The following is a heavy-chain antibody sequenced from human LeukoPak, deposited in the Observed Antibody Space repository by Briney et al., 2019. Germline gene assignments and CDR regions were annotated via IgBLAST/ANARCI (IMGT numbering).Heavy chain of an antibody. CDR1: GFTFSSYW. CDR3: SRTGPDGAMDDFDS. D-gene: IGHD2-2*01. CDR2: IKQDGSEK. V-gene: IGHV3-7*01. Sequence: GGSLRLSCAASGFTFSSYWMSWVRQAPGKGLEWVANIKQDGSEKYYVDSVKGRFTISRDNAKNSLYLQMNSLRAEDTAVYYCSRTGPDGAMDDFDSWGQGTLVTVSS. J-gene: IGHJ4*02.